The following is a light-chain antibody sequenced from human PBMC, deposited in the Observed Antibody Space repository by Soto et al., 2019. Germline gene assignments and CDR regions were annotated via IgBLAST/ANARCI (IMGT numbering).Light chain of an antibody. J-gene: IGKJ4*01. CDR3: QQYDNRPPT. V-gene: IGKV3-15*01. CDR1: QSMVSN. CDR2: GAS. Sequence: DIVMTKSAANLSVCPGERASLXCRASQSMVSNFLWSQQTAGWRRRLLISGASTRAHGRPARFRGSGSATEFTRNINGRESEDFIVYYCQQYDNRPPTSGGGTKVDI.